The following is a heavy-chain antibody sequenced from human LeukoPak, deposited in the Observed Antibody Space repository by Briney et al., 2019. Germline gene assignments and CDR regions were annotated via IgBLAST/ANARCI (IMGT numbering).Heavy chain of an antibody. Sequence: PSETLSLTCAVSDYSISSGYYWGWVRQPPGKGLEWIGEINHSGSTNYNPSLKSRVTISVDTSKNQFSLKLSSVTAADTAVYYCARARGYSYGMVDYWGQGTLVTVSS. CDR2: INHSGST. D-gene: IGHD5-18*01. J-gene: IGHJ4*02. CDR1: DYSISSGYY. V-gene: IGHV4-38-2*01. CDR3: ARARGYSYGMVDY.